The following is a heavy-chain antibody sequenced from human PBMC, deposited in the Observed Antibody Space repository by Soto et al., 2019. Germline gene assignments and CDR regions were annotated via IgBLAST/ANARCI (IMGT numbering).Heavy chain of an antibody. CDR1: GDTFSFYS. J-gene: IGHJ4*02. Sequence: QVQLVQSGAEVKRPGSSVKVSCKASGDTFSFYSINWVRQAPGLGLEWMGRVNPILSMSNYAQRFQGRVTMTADKSTSTADMELSGLRSEDTAMYYCATSYGSGYRAFDYWGQGAMVIVSS. V-gene: IGHV1-69*04. CDR3: ATSYGSGYRAFDY. D-gene: IGHD3-10*01. CDR2: VNPILSMS.